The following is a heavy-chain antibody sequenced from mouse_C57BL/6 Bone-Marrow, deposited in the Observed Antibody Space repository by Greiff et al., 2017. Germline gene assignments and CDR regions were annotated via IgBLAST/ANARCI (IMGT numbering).Heavy chain of an antibody. D-gene: IGHD2-4*01. J-gene: IGHJ3*01. Sequence: VQLQQSGAELVRPGASVKLSCTASGFNIKDDYLHWVKQRPEQGLEWIGWIDPENGDTASASKFQGKATITADTSSNTAYLQLSSLTSEDTAVYYCTTDYDYDLAWFAYGGQGTLVTVSA. V-gene: IGHV14-4*01. CDR2: IDPENGDT. CDR1: GFNIKDDY. CDR3: TTDYDYDLAWFAY.